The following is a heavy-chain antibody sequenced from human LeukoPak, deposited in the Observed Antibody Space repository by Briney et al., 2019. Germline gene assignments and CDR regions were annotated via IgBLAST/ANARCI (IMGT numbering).Heavy chain of an antibody. CDR2: IIPIFGTA. CDR3: ARSRATNPAGEFEY. Sequence: SVKVSCKASGGTFSSYAISWVRQAPGQGLEWMGRIIPIFGTANYAQKFQGRVTITTDESTSTAYMELSSLRSEDTAVYYCARSRATNPAGEFEYWGQGTLVSVSS. V-gene: IGHV1-69*05. CDR1: GGTFSSYA. D-gene: IGHD5-12*01. J-gene: IGHJ4*02.